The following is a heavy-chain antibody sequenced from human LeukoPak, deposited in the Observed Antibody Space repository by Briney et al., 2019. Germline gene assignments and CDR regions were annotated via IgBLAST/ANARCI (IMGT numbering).Heavy chain of an antibody. J-gene: IGHJ4*02. CDR2: IRYDGSNK. D-gene: IGHD3-3*02. V-gene: IGHV3-30*02. CDR1: GSTFSSYG. CDR3: ASHFWNYYRIDY. Sequence: GGSLRLSCAASGSTFSSYGMHWVRQAPGKGLEWVAFIRYDGSNKYYADSVKGRFTISRDNARNSLFLRMNSLRAEDTAIYYCASHFWNYYRIDYWGQGILVTVSS.